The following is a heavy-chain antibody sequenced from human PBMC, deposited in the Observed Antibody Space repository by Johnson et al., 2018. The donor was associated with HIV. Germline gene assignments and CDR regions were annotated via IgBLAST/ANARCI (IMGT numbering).Heavy chain of an antibody. CDR3: ARGDNWNDGDGAFDI. Sequence: VQLVESGGGLVQPGGSLRLSCAASGFTFSSYDMHWVRQAPGKGLEWVSAIGPAGDTSHPGSVKGRFSISRENAKNSLYLKMNSLRAGDTAVYYCARGDNWNDGDGAFDIWGQGTMVTVSS. V-gene: IGHV3-13*01. D-gene: IGHD1-20*01. CDR2: IGPAGDT. J-gene: IGHJ3*02. CDR1: GFTFSSYD.